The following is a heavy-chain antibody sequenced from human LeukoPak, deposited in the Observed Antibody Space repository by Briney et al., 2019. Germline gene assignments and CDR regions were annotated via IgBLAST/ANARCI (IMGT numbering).Heavy chain of an antibody. CDR2: ISGSGGST. CDR3: AKGGSSWSDYYYYCGMDV. J-gene: IGHJ6*02. Sequence: PGGSLRLSCAASGFTFSSYAMSWVRQAPGKGLEWVSAISGSGGSTYYADSVKGRFTISRDNSKNTLYLQMNSLRAEDTAVYYCAKGGSSWSDYYYYCGMDVWGQGTTVTVSS. V-gene: IGHV3-23*01. D-gene: IGHD6-13*01. CDR1: GFTFSSYA.